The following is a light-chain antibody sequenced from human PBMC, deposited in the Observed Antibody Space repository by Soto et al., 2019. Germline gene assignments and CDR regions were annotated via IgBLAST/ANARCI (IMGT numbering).Light chain of an antibody. J-gene: IGKJ1*01. CDR1: QSISTW. Sequence: GDSVTITCRASQSISTWLAWYQQKPGKAPKLLIYAASSLQSGVPSRFSGSGSGTDFTLTISSLQPEDFATYYCQQSYSTRWTFGQGTKVDIK. CDR2: AAS. CDR3: QQSYSTRWT. V-gene: IGKV1-39*01.